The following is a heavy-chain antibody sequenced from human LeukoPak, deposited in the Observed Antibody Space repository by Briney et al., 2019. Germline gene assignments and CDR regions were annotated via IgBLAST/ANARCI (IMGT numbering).Heavy chain of an antibody. J-gene: IGHJ4*02. D-gene: IGHD5-24*01. CDR1: GFTFSSYS. V-gene: IGHV3-21*04. Sequence: GGSLRLSCAASGFTFSSYSMNWVRQAPGKGLEWVSSISGSSDYIYYADSVKGRFTISRDNSKNTLHLQMNSLRAEDTALYYCAKDLGPGSMTTSPGFDYWGQGTLVTVSS. CDR3: AKDLGPGSMTTSPGFDY. CDR2: ISGSSDYI.